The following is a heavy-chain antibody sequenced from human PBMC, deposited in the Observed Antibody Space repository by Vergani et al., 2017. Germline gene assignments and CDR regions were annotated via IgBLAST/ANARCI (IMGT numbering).Heavy chain of an antibody. CDR3: AREPPLTGFFDY. V-gene: IGHV1-46*03. J-gene: IGHJ4*02. D-gene: IGHD3-9*01. CDR1: GYTFTDYY. CDR2: ISPDGFST. Sequence: VQLVQSGAEVKKPGATVKISCKVSGYTFTDYYIHWVRQAPEQGLEWVGVISPDGFSTFYAQKFQGRVTITRDTSTSTVYVEVTSLRSDDTAVYYCAREPPLTGFFDYWGQGTLVTVSS.